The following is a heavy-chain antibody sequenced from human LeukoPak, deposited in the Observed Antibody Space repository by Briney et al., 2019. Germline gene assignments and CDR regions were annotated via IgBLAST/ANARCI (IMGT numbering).Heavy chain of an antibody. CDR3: TRVGYIDEGIDY. CDR1: GFPFSSYW. Sequence: GGSLRLSCVASGFPFSSYWMTWVRQAPGKGLEWVANIKQDGSKQSYVDSVKGRFTISRDNAKNSLYLQMNSLRAEDTAIYYCTRVGYIDEGIDYWGQGTLVTVSS. D-gene: IGHD5-24*01. V-gene: IGHV3-7*04. CDR2: IKQDGSKQ. J-gene: IGHJ4*02.